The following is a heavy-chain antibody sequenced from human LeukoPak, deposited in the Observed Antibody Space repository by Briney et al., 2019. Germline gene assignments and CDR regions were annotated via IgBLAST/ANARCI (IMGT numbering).Heavy chain of an antibody. V-gene: IGHV3-23*01. CDR1: GFTFSNYA. CDR3: AKASSSWYYLDP. Sequence: GGSLRLSCAASGFTFSNYAMSWFRQAPGKGLEWVSGISGSGSSTFYADSVKGRYTISRDNSKNTLFLQMSSLTGDDTAVYYCAKASSSWYYLDPWGQGTLVTVSS. CDR2: ISGSGSST. D-gene: IGHD6-13*01. J-gene: IGHJ5*02.